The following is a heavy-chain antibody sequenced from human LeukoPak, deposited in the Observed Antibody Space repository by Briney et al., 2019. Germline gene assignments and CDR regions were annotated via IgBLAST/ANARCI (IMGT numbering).Heavy chain of an antibody. D-gene: IGHD3-22*01. CDR3: ARDGVYYYDSSGVLY. Sequence: GGSLRLSCAASGFTFSSYWMSWVRQAPGKGLEWVANIKQDGSEKYYVDSVKGRFTISRDNAKNSLYLQMNSLRAEDTAVYYCARDGVYYYDSSGVLYCGQGTLVTVSS. CDR1: GFTFSSYW. J-gene: IGHJ4*02. CDR2: IKQDGSEK. V-gene: IGHV3-7*01.